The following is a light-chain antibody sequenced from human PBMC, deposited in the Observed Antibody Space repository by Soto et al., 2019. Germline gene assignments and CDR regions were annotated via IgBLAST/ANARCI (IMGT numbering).Light chain of an antibody. CDR2: EGS. CDR3: CSYAGSSTSVV. Sequence: QSALTQPASVSGSPGQSITISCTGTSSVVGSYNLVSWYQQHPGKAPKLMIYEGSKRPSGVSNRFSGSKSGNTASLTISGLQAEDEADYYCCSYAGSSTSVVFGGGTQLTGL. J-gene: IGLJ2*01. V-gene: IGLV2-23*01. CDR1: SSVVGSYNL.